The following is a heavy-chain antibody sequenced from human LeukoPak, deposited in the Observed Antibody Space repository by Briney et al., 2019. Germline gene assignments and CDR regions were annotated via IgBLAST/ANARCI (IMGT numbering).Heavy chain of an antibody. J-gene: IGHJ4*02. D-gene: IGHD6-19*01. Sequence: ASVKVSCKASGYTFTGYNIHWVRQAPGQGLEWMGWINPNSGGTNYAQKFQGWVTMTRDTSISTAYMELSRLRSEDTAVYYCARDLGIAVAGMGDYWGQGTLVTVSS. V-gene: IGHV1-2*04. CDR1: GYTFTGYN. CDR2: INPNSGGT. CDR3: ARDLGIAVAGMGDY.